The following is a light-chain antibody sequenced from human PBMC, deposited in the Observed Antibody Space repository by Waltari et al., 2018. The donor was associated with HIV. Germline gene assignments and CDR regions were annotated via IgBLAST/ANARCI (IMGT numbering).Light chain of an antibody. CDR1: HNIVIS. CDR2: GAS. CDR3: QQYRSWPVT. J-gene: IGKJ4*02. V-gene: IGKV3-15*01. Sequence: EIVMTQSPATLSVSPGERATLSCRASHNIVISLAWYQQKPGQAPRLLIFGASTRATDMPDRFTGSGSGTDFTLTISSLQSEDFAIYYCQQYRSWPVTFGGGTKVEIK.